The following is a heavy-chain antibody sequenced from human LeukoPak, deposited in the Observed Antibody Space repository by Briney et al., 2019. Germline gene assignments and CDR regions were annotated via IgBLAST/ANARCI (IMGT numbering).Heavy chain of an antibody. J-gene: IGHJ4*02. V-gene: IGHV2-5*02. CDR1: GFSLSTSGVG. Sequence: ESDPTLVKPTQTLTLTCTFSGFSLSTSGVGVGWIRQPPGKALEWLALIYWDDDKRYSPSLKSRLTITKDTSKNQVVLTMTNMDPVDTATYYCAHRGVRGVINYFDYWGQGTLVTVSS. D-gene: IGHD3-10*01. CDR3: AHRGVRGVINYFDY. CDR2: IYWDDDK.